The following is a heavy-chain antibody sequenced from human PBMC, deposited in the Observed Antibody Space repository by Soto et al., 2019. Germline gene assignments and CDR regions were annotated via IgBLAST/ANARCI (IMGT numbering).Heavy chain of an antibody. V-gene: IGHV4-38-2*01. CDR3: ALSSGYDPGGY. J-gene: IGHJ4*02. D-gene: IGHD5-12*01. CDR1: GYPISIGYS. Sequence: LETLCLTCADSGYPISIGYSLSWIRHPPGKGLEWIEIIHHSWSTYYNPSLRSRFTISVDTSKNHFSLKMPSVTAADTAVYCFALSSGYDPGGYWGQGILVTVSS. CDR2: IHHSWST.